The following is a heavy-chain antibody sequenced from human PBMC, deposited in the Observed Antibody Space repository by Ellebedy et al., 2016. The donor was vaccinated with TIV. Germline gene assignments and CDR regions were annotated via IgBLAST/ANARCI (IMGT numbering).Heavy chain of an antibody. J-gene: IGHJ4*02. D-gene: IGHD1-1*01. CDR1: GFTFSHYG. Sequence: GESLKISCATSGFTFSHYGMQWVRQAPGEGLEWVAVIAHDGNVIHYADSVKGRFTISRDNSKNTLSLQMYSLRPEDTAVYYCAKERDPLASTSFDSWGQGNLVTVSS. CDR2: IAHDGNVI. CDR3: AKERDPLASTSFDS. V-gene: IGHV3-30*18.